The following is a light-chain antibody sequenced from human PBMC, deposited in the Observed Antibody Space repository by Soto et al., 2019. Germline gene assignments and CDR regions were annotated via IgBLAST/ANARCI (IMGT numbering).Light chain of an antibody. CDR1: QDMSNY. V-gene: IGKV1-33*01. CDR2: DAS. J-gene: IGKJ3*01. CDR3: HTYATLPAT. Sequence: DIQMTQSPSSLSASVGDRVTITCQASQDMSNYFNWYQHKPGKAPNLVIYDASNFETGVPSRFRGSGSWTEFPSPISRLPPENFATYYRHTYATLPATFGPGTKVDIQ.